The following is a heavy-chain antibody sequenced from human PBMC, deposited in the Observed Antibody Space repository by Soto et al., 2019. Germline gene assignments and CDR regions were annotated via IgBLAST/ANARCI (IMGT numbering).Heavy chain of an antibody. CDR3: ARGGLSTFDY. J-gene: IGHJ4*02. Sequence: PSETLSLTCAVYGGSFSGYYWSWIRQPPGKGLEWIGEINHSGSTNYNPSLKSRVTISVDTSKNQFSLKLSSVTAEDTAVYYCARGGLSTFDYWGQGTLVTGSA. V-gene: IGHV4-34*01. CDR2: INHSGST. CDR1: GGSFSGYY.